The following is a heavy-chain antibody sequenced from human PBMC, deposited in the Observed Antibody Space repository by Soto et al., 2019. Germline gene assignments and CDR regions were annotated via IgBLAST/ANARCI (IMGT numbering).Heavy chain of an antibody. D-gene: IGHD4-17*01. Sequence: PSETLSLTCTVSGGSISSGDFYWSWIRQPPGKGLELIGNIYYSGSTYYNPSLRSRAIMSVDTSQNQFSLKLSSLTAADTAVYFCARADDFSDRFVYWGQGALVTVSS. CDR2: IYYSGST. J-gene: IGHJ4*02. CDR3: ARADDFSDRFVY. CDR1: GGSISSGDFY. V-gene: IGHV4-30-4*01.